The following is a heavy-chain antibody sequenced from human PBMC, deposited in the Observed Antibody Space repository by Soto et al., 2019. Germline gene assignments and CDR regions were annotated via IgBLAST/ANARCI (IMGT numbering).Heavy chain of an antibody. V-gene: IGHV3-21*01. CDR1: GFTFSSYS. D-gene: IGHD6-19*01. CDR3: ARTGGWKDYYYGMDV. CDR2: ISSSSSYI. Sequence: GGSLRLSCAASGFTFSSYSMNWVRQAPGKGLEWVSSISSSSSYIYYADSVKGRFTISRDNAKNSLYLQMNSLRAEDTAVYYCARTGGWKDYYYGMDVWGQGTTVTVS. J-gene: IGHJ6*02.